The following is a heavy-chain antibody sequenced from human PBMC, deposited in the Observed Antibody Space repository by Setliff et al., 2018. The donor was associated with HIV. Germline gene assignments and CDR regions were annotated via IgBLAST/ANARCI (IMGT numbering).Heavy chain of an antibody. CDR3: ARHRGSYLDPLDV. V-gene: IGHV4-39*01. CDR2: VYYSGSV. D-gene: IGHD1-26*01. Sequence: SETLSLTCSVSGGTLSSRDYNWGWIRQPPGKGLEWIGSVYYSGSVNCNPSLKSRVTMSVDTSKNQFTLNLNSVTAADTAVYYCARHRGSYLDPLDVWGRGTMGTVS. J-gene: IGHJ3*01. CDR1: GGTLSSRDYN.